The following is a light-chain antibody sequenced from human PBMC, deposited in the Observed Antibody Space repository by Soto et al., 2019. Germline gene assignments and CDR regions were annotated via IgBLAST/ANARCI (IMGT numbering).Light chain of an antibody. CDR1: SSNVGGYND. J-gene: IGLJ1*01. CDR3: SSYAGSNNLV. CDR2: EVS. Sequence: QSVLTQPPSASGSPGQTVTISCTGTSSNVGGYNDVSWYQHHPGKAPKLKIYEVSNRPSGVPDRFSGSKSGNTASLTVSGLQAEDEADYYCSSYAGSNNLVFGTGTKLTVL. V-gene: IGLV2-8*01.